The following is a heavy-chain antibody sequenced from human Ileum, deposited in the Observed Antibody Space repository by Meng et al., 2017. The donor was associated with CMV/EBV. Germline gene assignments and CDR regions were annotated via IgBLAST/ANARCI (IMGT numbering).Heavy chain of an antibody. V-gene: IGHV4-30-4*08. CDR3: ARAVAGWYFDL. CDR1: GGSISSGYYW. J-gene: IGHJ2*01. CDR2: ISYSGST. Sequence: VQLQESGPGLVNPSQTLSLTCTVSGGSISSGYYWWSWIRQPPGMGLEWIGYISYSGSTYYNPSLRSRVTVSVDTSNNQFSLDLRSGTAADTAVYYCARAVAGWYFDLWGRGTLVTVSS. D-gene: IGHD3-10*01.